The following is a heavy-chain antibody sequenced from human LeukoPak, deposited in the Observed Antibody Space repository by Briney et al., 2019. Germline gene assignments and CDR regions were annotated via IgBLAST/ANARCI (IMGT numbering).Heavy chain of an antibody. CDR1: VGSISSYY. D-gene: IGHD3-22*01. V-gene: IGHV4-59*01. CDR3: ARSGRHYDSSVYWT. Sequence: SETLSLTCIVSVGSISSYYWRWSRQPPGKGLEWIGYIYYSGSTKYNPSLKSRVTISVDTSKNQFSLKLSSVTAADTAVYYCARSGRHYDSSVYWTWGQGTLVTVSS. J-gene: IGHJ5*02. CDR2: IYYSGST.